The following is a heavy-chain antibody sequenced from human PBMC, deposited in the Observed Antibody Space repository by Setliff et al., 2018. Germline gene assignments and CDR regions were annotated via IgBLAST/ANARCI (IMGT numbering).Heavy chain of an antibody. CDR3: ARRSPAYYSDSSGYFYDTSPYMDV. CDR2: IHHSGST. Sequence: KPSETLSLTCTVSDGSISTYYWSWIRQPPGKRLEWIGFIHHSGSTHYNPSLKSRVTISVDTSKNQFSLKLSSVTAADTAVYYCARRSPAYYSDSSGYFYDTSPYMDVWGKGTTVTVS. V-gene: IGHV4-59*08. CDR1: DGSISTYY. D-gene: IGHD3-22*01. J-gene: IGHJ6*03.